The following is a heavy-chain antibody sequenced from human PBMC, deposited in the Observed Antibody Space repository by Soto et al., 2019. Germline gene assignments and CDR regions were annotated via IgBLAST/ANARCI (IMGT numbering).Heavy chain of an antibody. CDR3: ARDCSGGSCGHYV. Sequence: PGGSLRLSCAASGFTFSAYAMQWVRQAPGKGLEFVSAISTNGGTTYYANSVTGRFTISRDNSKNTLYLQMGSLRADDMAVYYCARDCSGGSCGHYVWGQGTLVTVSS. CDR2: ISTNGGTT. V-gene: IGHV3-64*01. J-gene: IGHJ4*02. D-gene: IGHD2-15*01. CDR1: GFTFSAYA.